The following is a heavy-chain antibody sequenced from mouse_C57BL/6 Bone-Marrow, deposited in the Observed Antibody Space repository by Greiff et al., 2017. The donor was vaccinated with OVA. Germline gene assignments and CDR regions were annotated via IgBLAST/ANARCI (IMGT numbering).Heavy chain of an antibody. J-gene: IGHJ4*01. Sequence: DVMLVESGGGLVQPGESLKLSCESNEYEFPSHDMSWVRKTPEKRLELVAAINSDGGSTYYPDTMERRFIISRDNTKKTLYLQMSSLRSEDTALYYCARHGNYYGSSSWAMDYWGQGTSVTVSS. CDR1: EYEFPSHD. CDR3: ARHGNYYGSSSWAMDY. V-gene: IGHV5-2*01. D-gene: IGHD1-1*01. CDR2: INSDGGST.